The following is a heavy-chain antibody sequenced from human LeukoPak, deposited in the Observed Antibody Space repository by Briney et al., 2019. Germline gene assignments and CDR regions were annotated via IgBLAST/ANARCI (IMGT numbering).Heavy chain of an antibody. J-gene: IGHJ3*02. V-gene: IGHV4-30-4*08. CDR2: IYYSGST. D-gene: IGHD6-19*01. CDR3: ARDRIAVAGAFDI. Sequence: SQTLSLTCTVSGGSISSDDYYWSWIRQHPGTGLEWIGYIYYSGSTYYNPSLKSRVTISVDTSKNQFSLKLSSVTAADTAVYYCARDRIAVAGAFDIWGQGTMVTVSS. CDR1: GGSISSDDYY.